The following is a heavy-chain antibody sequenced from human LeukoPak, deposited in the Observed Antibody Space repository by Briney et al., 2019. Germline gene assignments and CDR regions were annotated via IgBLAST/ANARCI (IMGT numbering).Heavy chain of an antibody. CDR3: AKDRAGYSGARGFDY. V-gene: IGHV3-23*01. Sequence: GGSLRLSCAVSGFTFSTYAMSWVRQAPGKGLGWVSGISDSGDIPYYADSVKGRFTISRDNSKNTLYLQMNSLRPEDTAVYYCAKDRAGYSGARGFDYWGQGTLVTVSS. CDR2: ISDSGDIP. D-gene: IGHD5-12*01. J-gene: IGHJ4*02. CDR1: GFTFSTYA.